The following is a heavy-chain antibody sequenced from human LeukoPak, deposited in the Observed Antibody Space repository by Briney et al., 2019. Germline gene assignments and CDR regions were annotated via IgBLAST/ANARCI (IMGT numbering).Heavy chain of an antibody. CDR3: ARESGNSFHN. CDR2: IYYSGST. J-gene: IGHJ4*02. D-gene: IGHD6-13*01. Sequence: SETLSLACTVSGGSINSDYWSWIRQPPGKGLEWIGYIYYSGSTNSNPSLKSRVTMSLDMSQNQFSLRLTSVTAADTAVYYCARESGNSFHNWGQGTLVTVSS. CDR1: GGSINSDY. V-gene: IGHV4-59*01.